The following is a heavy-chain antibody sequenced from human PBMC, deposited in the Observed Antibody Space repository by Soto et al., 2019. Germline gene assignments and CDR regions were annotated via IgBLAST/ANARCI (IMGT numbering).Heavy chain of an antibody. CDR3: ARDQGYCSGGSGYVAGY. CDR1: GFTFSSYW. V-gene: IGHV3-74*01. D-gene: IGHD2-15*01. Sequence: EVQLVESGGGLVQPGGSLRLSCAASGFTFSSYWMHWVRQAPGKGLVWVSRINSDGSSTGYADSVMGRFTISRDNAKNTLYLQMKSLRAEDTAVYYCARDQGYCSGGSGYVAGYWGQGTLVTVSS. CDR2: INSDGSST. J-gene: IGHJ4*02.